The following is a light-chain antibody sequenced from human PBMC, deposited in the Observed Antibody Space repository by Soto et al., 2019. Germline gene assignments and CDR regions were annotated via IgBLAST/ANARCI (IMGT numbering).Light chain of an antibody. Sequence: QSVLTQPPSASGSPGQSVTISCTGTSSDVGGYDFVAWHQQHPGKAPRLMIYDVSKRPSGVPDRFSGSKSGYTASLTVSGLQAEDEADYYCSSFVGGNIYVFGTGTKVIAL. V-gene: IGLV2-8*01. CDR2: DVS. CDR3: SSFVGGNIYV. J-gene: IGLJ1*01. CDR1: SSDVGGYDF.